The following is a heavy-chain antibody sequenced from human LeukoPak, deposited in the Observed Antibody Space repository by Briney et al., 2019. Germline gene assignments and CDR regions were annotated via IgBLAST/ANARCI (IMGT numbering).Heavy chain of an antibody. CDR2: IYYSGST. CDR3: ARVYQDIVVVPAATKQKNYYYYYMDV. Sequence: KASETLSLTCTVSGGSISSYYWSWIRQPPGKALEWIGYIYYSGSTNYNPSLKSRVTISVDTSKNQFSLKLSSVTAADTAVYYCARVYQDIVVVPAATKQKNYYYYYMDVWGKGTTVTVSS. D-gene: IGHD2-2*01. V-gene: IGHV4-59*01. CDR1: GGSISSYY. J-gene: IGHJ6*03.